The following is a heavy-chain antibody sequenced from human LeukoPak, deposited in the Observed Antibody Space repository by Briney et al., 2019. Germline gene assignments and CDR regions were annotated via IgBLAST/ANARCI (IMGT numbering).Heavy chain of an antibody. Sequence: SETLSLTCTVSGGSISSSSYYWGWIRQPPGKGLEWIGSIYYSGSTYYNPSLKSRVTISVDTSKNQFSLKLSSVTAADTAVYYCARTPTSRFVVVPAARKRRTGYFDLWGRGTLVTVSS. CDR3: ARTPTSRFVVVPAARKRRTGYFDL. CDR2: IYYSGST. J-gene: IGHJ2*01. D-gene: IGHD2-2*01. CDR1: GGSISSSSYY. V-gene: IGHV4-39*07.